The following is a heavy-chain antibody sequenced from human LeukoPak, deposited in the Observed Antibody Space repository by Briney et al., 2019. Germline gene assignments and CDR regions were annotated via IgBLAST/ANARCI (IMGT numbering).Heavy chain of an antibody. CDR1: GLTFSTYS. V-gene: IGHV3-30*19. D-gene: IGHD3-16*01. CDR3: ARMFGAFDI. J-gene: IGHJ3*02. CDR2: ISYDGSNK. Sequence: PGGSLRLSCAASGLTFSTYSMNWVRQAPGKGLEWVAVISYDGSNKYYADSVKGRFTISRDNSKNTLYLQMNSLRAEDTAVYYRARMFGAFDIWGQGTMVTVSS.